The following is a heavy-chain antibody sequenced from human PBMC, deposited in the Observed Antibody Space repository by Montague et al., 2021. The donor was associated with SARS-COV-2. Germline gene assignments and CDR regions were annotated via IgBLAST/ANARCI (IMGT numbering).Heavy chain of an antibody. V-gene: IGHV4-38-2*01. J-gene: IGHJ4*02. CDR1: GYSISGGYC. Sequence: SETLSLTCSVPGYSISGGYCWGWIRQPPGKGLEWIGSIYHRGSTYYNPSLKSRVTISVDTSKNQFSLKLSSVTAADTAVYYCARLTAGYCSGGSCYWGTGFDYWGQGTLVTVSS. D-gene: IGHD2-15*01. CDR3: ARLTAGYCSGGSCYWGTGFDY. CDR2: IYHRGST.